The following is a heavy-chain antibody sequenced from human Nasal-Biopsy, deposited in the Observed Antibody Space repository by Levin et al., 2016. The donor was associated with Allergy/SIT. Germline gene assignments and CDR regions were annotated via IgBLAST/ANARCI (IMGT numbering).Heavy chain of an antibody. D-gene: IGHD2-15*01. V-gene: IGHV3-48*02. CDR1: GFTFSSYG. J-gene: IGHJ1*01. Sequence: GESLKISCAASGFTFSSYGMKWVRQAPGKGLEWVSYISGTGSTITYAGSVKGRFTISRDNAKNSLYLQMNSLRDEDTAVYYCARTCSGATCYHHWGQGTLVTVSS. CDR3: ARTCSGATCYHH. CDR2: ISGTGSTI.